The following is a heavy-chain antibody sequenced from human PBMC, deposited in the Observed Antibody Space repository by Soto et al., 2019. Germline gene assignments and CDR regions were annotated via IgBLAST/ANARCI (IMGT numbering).Heavy chain of an antibody. Sequence: QVQLVESGGGVVQPGMSLRLSCAASGFPFSRYGMHWARPAPGKGLEWVAVMSYDGSNKYYADSVKGRFTISRDNSKDTLYLQMNSLRAEDTAVYYCAKNPREWQQLYYFDYWGQGTLVTVSS. V-gene: IGHV3-30*18. D-gene: IGHD1-26*01. J-gene: IGHJ4*02. CDR3: AKNPREWQQLYYFDY. CDR2: MSYDGSNK. CDR1: GFPFSRYG.